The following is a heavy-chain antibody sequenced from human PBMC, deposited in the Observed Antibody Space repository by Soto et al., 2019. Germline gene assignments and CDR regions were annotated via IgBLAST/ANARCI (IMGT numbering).Heavy chain of an antibody. D-gene: IGHD6-19*01. Sequence: QVQLVQSGAEVKKPGASVKVSCKASGYTFTSYGISWVRQAPGQGLEWMGWISAYNGNTNYAEKLQGRVTMTTDTTSSTADMELRSRRSDETAMDYCARDMRYSSGWNSDYWGQGNLVTVSS. CDR1: GYTFTSYG. CDR3: ARDMRYSSGWNSDY. V-gene: IGHV1-18*04. J-gene: IGHJ4*02. CDR2: ISAYNGNT.